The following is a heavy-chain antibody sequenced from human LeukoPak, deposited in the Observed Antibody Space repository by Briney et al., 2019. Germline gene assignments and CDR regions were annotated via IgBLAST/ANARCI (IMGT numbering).Heavy chain of an antibody. D-gene: IGHD1-26*01. CDR3: ARAVGPTTYRGFDY. Sequence: SETLSLTCTVSGYSVSSGFYWGWIRQPPGKGLEWVGIIYHTGNTYYNPSLKSRVTMSLDTSKNQFYLKLTSVTAADTAVYYCARAVGPTTYRGFDYWGRGTLVTVSS. J-gene: IGHJ4*02. V-gene: IGHV4-38-2*02. CDR1: GYSVSSGFY. CDR2: IYHTGNT.